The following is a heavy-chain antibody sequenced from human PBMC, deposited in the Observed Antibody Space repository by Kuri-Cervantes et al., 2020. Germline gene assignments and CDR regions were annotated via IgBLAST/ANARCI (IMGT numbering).Heavy chain of an antibody. CDR3: AKTAGSGTYLSGGYGMDV. D-gene: IGHD3-10*01. CDR1: GFTFDDYA. Sequence: GGSLRLSCAASGFTFDDYAMHWVRQAPGKGLEWVSGISWNSGNIVYAESVKGRFTISRDNAKNSLYLQMNSLRAEDTALYYCAKTAGSGTYLSGGYGMDVWGQGTTVTVSS. J-gene: IGHJ6*02. V-gene: IGHV3-9*01. CDR2: ISWNSGNI.